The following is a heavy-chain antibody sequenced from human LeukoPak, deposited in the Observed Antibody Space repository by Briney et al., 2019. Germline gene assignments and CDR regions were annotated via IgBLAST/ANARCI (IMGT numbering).Heavy chain of an antibody. Sequence: SGPTLVKPLETLSLTCAVSGGSISGYYWSWIRQPPGKGLEWIGYIYDSGSTNYNPSLKSRVTISVDTSKNQFSLKLNSVTAADTAVYYCARVGGTNFYYYGLDVWGQGTTVTVSS. CDR1: GGSISGYY. V-gene: IGHV4-59*01. CDR2: IYDSGST. D-gene: IGHD3-3*01. CDR3: ARVGGTNFYYYGLDV. J-gene: IGHJ6*02.